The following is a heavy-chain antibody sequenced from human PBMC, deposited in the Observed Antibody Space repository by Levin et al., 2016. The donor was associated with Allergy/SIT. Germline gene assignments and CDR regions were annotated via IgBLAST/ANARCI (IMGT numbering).Heavy chain of an antibody. CDR3: AKGATPRGVISYYYYGMDV. CDR2: LSETGGST. J-gene: IGHJ6*02. Sequence: GESLKISCAASGFTFSNYVMTWVRQAPGQGLEWVSSLSETGGSTYYAASVKGRFTISRDNSKNTLNLQMNGLRVDDTAVYYCAKGATPRGVISYYYYGMDVWGQGTTVSVSS. V-gene: IGHV3-23*01. D-gene: IGHD3-10*01. CDR1: GFTFSNYV.